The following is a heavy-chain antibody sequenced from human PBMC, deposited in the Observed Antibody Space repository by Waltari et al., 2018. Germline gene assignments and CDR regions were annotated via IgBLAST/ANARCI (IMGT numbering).Heavy chain of an antibody. Sequence: QVHLQESGPGLVKPSDTPSLTLSVSGASISHFYWRRIRLSAAHGLEWVGRIYTTGTPNYSPSLTSRVTMSIDTSKNLLSLNLRSVTAADTGTYYCARMKNNRESAASWYPPSFDSWGQGIHVTVSS. J-gene: IGHJ5*01. CDR1: GASISHFY. V-gene: IGHV4-4*07. D-gene: IGHD6-13*01. CDR2: IYTTGTP. CDR3: ARMKNNRESAASWYPPSFDS.